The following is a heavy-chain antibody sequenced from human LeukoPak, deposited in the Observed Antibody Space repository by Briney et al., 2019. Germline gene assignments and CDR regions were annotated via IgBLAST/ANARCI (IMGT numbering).Heavy chain of an antibody. V-gene: IGHV3-11*04. CDR3: AREGSDYSNPFDYYYMDV. Sequence: GGSLRLSCAASGFTFSDYYMSWIRQAPGKGLEWVSYISSSGSTIYYADSVKGRFTISRDNAKNSLYLQMNSLRAEDTAVYYCAREGSDYSNPFDYYYMDVWGKGTTVTVSS. D-gene: IGHD4-11*01. J-gene: IGHJ6*03. CDR1: GFTFSDYY. CDR2: ISSSGSTI.